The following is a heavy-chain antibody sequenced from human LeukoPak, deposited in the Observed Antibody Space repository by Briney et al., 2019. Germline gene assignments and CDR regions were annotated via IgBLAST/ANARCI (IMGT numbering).Heavy chain of an antibody. CDR3: ARARGLPAYLDY. CDR2: ISGSGGST. Sequence: GGSLRLSCAASGFTFSSYAMSWVRQAPGEGLEWVSAISGSGGSTYYADSVKGRFTISRDNSKNTLYLQMNSLRAEDTAVYYCARARGLPAYLDYWGQGTLVTVSS. J-gene: IGHJ4*02. CDR1: GFTFSSYA. V-gene: IGHV3-23*01. D-gene: IGHD1-26*01.